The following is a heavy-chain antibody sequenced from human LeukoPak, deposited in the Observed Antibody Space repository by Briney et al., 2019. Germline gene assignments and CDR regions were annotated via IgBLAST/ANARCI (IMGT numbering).Heavy chain of an antibody. D-gene: IGHD1-1*01. CDR2: INDNGGTT. CDR3: ANRGGGETHRGRWNGPFDY. J-gene: IGHJ4*02. CDR1: GITFRTYA. Sequence: PGGSLRLSCVASGITFRTYAMSWVRQTPGKGLEWISFINDNGGTTNYADSVKGRFTISRDNSKNTLYLQMNTLRDDDTAVYYCANRGGGETHRGRWNGPFDYWGQGTLVTVSS. V-gene: IGHV3-23*01.